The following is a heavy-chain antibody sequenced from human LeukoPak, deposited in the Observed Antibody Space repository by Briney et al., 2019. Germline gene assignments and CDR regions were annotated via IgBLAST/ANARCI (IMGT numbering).Heavy chain of an antibody. Sequence: SETLSLACTVSGDSISSTNYYWGWIRQPPGKGLEWIGSIHYSGNTYYSPSLRSRVTISEDTSKNQFSLKLSSVTAADTAVYYCAGDYGGRGFDYWGQGTLVTVSS. V-gene: IGHV4-39*07. CDR2: IHYSGNT. CDR1: GDSISSTNYY. CDR3: AGDYGGRGFDY. J-gene: IGHJ4*02. D-gene: IGHD4-17*01.